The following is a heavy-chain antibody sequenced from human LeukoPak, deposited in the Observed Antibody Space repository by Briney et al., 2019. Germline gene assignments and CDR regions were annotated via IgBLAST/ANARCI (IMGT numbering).Heavy chain of an antibody. CDR3: ARDLKYYYDSSGYDFDY. V-gene: IGHV1-2*02. CDR1: GYTFTGYY. CDR2: INPNSGGT. J-gene: IGHJ4*02. D-gene: IGHD3-22*01. Sequence: ASVKVSCKASGYTFTGYYMHWVRQAPGQGLEWMGWINPNSGGTNYAQKFQGRVTMTRDTSISTAYMELSRLRSDDTAVYYCARDLKYYYDSSGYDFDYWGQGTLVTVSS.